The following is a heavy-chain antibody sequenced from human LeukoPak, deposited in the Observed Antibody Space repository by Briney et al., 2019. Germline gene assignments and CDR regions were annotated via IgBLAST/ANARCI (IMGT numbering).Heavy chain of an antibody. CDR1: GFTFSSYA. V-gene: IGHV3-23*01. CDR3: AKRRGYSYGEIDY. J-gene: IGHJ4*02. Sequence: GGSLRLSCAASGFTFSSYAMSWVRQAPGKGLEWVSAISGSGGSTYYADSVKGRFTIPRDNSKNTLYLQMNSLRAEDTAVYYCAKRRGYSYGEIDYWGQGTLVTVSS. D-gene: IGHD5-18*01. CDR2: ISGSGGST.